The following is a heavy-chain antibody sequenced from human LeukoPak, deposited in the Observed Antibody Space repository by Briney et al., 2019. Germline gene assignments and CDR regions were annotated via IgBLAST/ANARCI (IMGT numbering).Heavy chain of an antibody. V-gene: IGHV1-69*06. J-gene: IGHJ6*03. CDR3: ARPLGWRYYGSGSYYNYYYYYYMDV. CDR1: GGTFSSYA. D-gene: IGHD3-10*01. CDR2: IIPIFGTA. Sequence: SVKVSCKASGGTFSSYAISWVRQAPGQGLEWMGGIIPIFGTANYAQKFQGRVTITADKSTSTAYMELSSLRSEDTAVYYCARPLGWRYYGSGSYYNYYYYYYMDVWGKGTTVTVSS.